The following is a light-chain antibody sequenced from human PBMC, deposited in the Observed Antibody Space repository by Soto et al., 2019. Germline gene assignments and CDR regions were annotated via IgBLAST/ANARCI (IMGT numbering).Light chain of an antibody. Sequence: QSALTQPRSVSGSPGQSVTISCTGTSSDVGGYNYVSWYQQHPGKAPKLMICEVSQRPSGVPDRFSGSKSGNTASLTISGLQAEDEADYYCCSYAGGPYVFGTRTKVTVL. CDR1: SSDVGGYNY. CDR2: EVS. J-gene: IGLJ1*01. CDR3: CSYAGGPYV. V-gene: IGLV2-11*01.